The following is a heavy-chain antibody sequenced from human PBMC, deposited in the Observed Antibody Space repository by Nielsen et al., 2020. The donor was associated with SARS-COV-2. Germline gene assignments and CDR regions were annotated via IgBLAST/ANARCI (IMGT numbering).Heavy chain of an antibody. CDR1: GFTFSDYY. D-gene: IGHD6-6*01. Sequence: GESLKISCAASGFTFSDYYMSWIRQAPGKGLEWVSYISSSGSTIYYADSVKGRFTIPRDNAKNSLYLQMNSLRAEDTAVYYCAREYSSSSIQHWGQGTLVTVSS. CDR2: ISSSGSTI. J-gene: IGHJ1*01. CDR3: AREYSSSSIQH. V-gene: IGHV3-11*04.